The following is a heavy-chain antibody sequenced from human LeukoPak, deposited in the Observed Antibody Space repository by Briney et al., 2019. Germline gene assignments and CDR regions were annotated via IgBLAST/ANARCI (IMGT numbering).Heavy chain of an antibody. CDR1: GYTFTSYG. CDR3: ARVGGSDAGYDSSGYDAFDI. J-gene: IGHJ3*02. V-gene: IGHV1-18*01. CDR2: ISAYNGNT. D-gene: IGHD3-22*01. Sequence: ASVKVSCKASGYTFTSYGISWVRQAPGQGLEWMGWISAYNGNTNYAQKLQGRVTMTTDTSTSTAYMELRSLRSDDTAVYYCARVGGSDAGYDSSGYDAFDIWGQGTMVTVSS.